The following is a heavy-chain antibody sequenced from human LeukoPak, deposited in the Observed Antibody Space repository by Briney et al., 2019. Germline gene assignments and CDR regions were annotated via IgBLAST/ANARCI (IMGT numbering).Heavy chain of an antibody. J-gene: IGHJ5*02. V-gene: IGHV1-18*01. CDR1: GYTFTSYS. CDR2: ISAYNGNT. CDR3: ARDPAAGRGANWFDP. Sequence: ASVKVSCKASGYTFTSYSISWVRQAPGQGLEWMGWISAYNGNTNYAQKLQGRVTMTTDTSTSTAYMELRSLRSDDTAVYYCARDPAAGRGANWFDPWGQGTLVTVSS. D-gene: IGHD6-13*01.